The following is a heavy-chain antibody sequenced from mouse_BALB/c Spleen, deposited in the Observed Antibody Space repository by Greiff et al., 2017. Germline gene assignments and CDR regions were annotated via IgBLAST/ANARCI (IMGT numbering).Heavy chain of an antibody. CDR3: NGGLRSAMDY. CDR1: GFNIKDYY. J-gene: IGHJ4*01. CDR2: IDPENGDT. D-gene: IGHD2-4*01. V-gene: IGHV14-4*02. Sequence: VQLKQSGAELVRSGASVKLSCTASGFNIKDYYMHWVKQRPEQGLEWIGWIDPENGDTEYAPQFQGKATMTADTSSNTAYLQLSSLTSEDTAVYYCNGGLRSAMDYWGQGTSVTVSS.